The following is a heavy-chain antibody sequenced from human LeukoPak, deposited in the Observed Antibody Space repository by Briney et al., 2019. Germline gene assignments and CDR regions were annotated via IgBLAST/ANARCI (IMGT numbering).Heavy chain of an antibody. CDR2: ISYDGSNK. Sequence: PGGSLRLSCAASGFTFSSYGMHWVRQAPGKGLEWVAVISYDGSNKYYADSVKGRFTISRDNSKNTLYLQMNSLRAEDTAVYYCAKGSQWLVPLDYWGQGTLVTVSS. V-gene: IGHV3-30*18. J-gene: IGHJ4*02. CDR1: GFTFSSYG. D-gene: IGHD6-19*01. CDR3: AKGSQWLVPLDY.